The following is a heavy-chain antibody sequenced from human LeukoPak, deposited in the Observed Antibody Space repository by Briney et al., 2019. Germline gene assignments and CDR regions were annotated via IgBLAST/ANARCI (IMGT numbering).Heavy chain of an antibody. V-gene: IGHV4-34*01. CDR2: INHSGST. CDR1: GGSFSDYY. D-gene: IGHD5-18*01. Sequence: PSETLSLTCAVFGGSFSDYYWSWIRQPPGKGLEWIGEINHSGSTNYNPSLKSRVTISVDTSKNQFSLKLSSVTAADTAVYYCATVGYSYVGPRTPSAHRRTGAFDIWGQGTMVTVSS. J-gene: IGHJ3*02. CDR3: ATVGYSYVGPRTPSAHRRTGAFDI.